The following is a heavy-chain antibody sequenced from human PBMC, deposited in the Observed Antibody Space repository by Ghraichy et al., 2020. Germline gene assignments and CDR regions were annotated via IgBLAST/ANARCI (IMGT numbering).Heavy chain of an antibody. D-gene: IGHD3-22*01. Sequence: LSLTCTVSGGSISSGGYYWSWIRQHPGKGLEWIGYIYYSGSTYYNPSLKSRVTISVDTSKNQFSLKLSSVTAADTAVDYCARDQRLNYYDSSGNAFDIWGQGTMVTVSS. J-gene: IGHJ3*02. V-gene: IGHV4-31*03. CDR1: GGSISSGGYY. CDR3: ARDQRLNYYDSSGNAFDI. CDR2: IYYSGST.